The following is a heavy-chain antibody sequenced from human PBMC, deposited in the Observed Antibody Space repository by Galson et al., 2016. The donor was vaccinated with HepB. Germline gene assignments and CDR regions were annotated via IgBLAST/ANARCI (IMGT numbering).Heavy chain of an antibody. CDR3: ARDQGYSGSYLRYFDL. J-gene: IGHJ2*01. CDR2: IKQDGSEK. V-gene: IGHV3-7*03. Sequence: SLRLSCAASGFTFSSHWMTWVRQAPGKGVDWVANIKQDGSEKYYVDSVEGRFTISRDNAENSLYLQMNSLRAEDTAVYYCARDQGYSGSYLRYFDLWGRGTLVTVSS. D-gene: IGHD1-26*01. CDR1: GFTFSSHW.